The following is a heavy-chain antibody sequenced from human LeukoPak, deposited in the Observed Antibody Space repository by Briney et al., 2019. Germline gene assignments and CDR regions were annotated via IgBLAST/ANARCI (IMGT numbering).Heavy chain of an antibody. CDR1: GFTFRSYA. V-gene: IGHV3-23*01. D-gene: IGHD4-17*01. CDR2: ISGSGGDT. J-gene: IGHJ5*02. CDR3: AKDRGDYGDRLRFDL. Sequence: PGGPLRLSCAASGFTFRSYAMSWVRQAPGKGLEWVSSISGSGGDTYYADSVRGRFTISRDNSKSTLYLHMNTLRAEDTAVYYCAKDRGDYGDRLRFDLWGQGTLVTVSS.